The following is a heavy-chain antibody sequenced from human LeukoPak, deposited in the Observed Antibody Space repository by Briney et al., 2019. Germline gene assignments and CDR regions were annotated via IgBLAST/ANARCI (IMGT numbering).Heavy chain of an antibody. J-gene: IGHJ4*02. CDR1: GFTFSSYA. Sequence: PGGSLRLSCAASGFTFSSYAMHWVRQAPGKGLEWVAVISYDGSNKYYADSVKGRFTISRDNSKNTLYLQMNSLRAEDTAVYYCASFNDYWGQGTLVTVSS. CDR2: ISYDGSNK. V-gene: IGHV3-30-3*01. CDR3: ASFNDY.